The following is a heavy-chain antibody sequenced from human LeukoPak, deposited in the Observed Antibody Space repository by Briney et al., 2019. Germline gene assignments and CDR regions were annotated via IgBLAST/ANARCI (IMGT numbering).Heavy chain of an antibody. CDR2: IIPIFGTA. V-gene: IGHV1-69*13. J-gene: IGHJ4*02. D-gene: IGHD5-24*01. CDR3: ARGAEMATAPFDY. Sequence: GASVKVSCKVSGYTLTELSMHWVRQAPGKGLEWMGGIIPIFGTANYAQKFQGRVTITADESTSTAYMELSSLRSEDTAVYYCARGAEMATAPFDYWGQGTLVTVSS. CDR1: GYTLTELS.